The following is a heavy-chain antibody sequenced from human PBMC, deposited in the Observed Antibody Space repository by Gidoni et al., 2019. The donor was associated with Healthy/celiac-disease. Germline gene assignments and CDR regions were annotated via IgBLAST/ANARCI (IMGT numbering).Heavy chain of an antibody. D-gene: IGHD3-10*01. V-gene: IGHV4-39*01. Sequence: QLQLQESGPGLVKPSETLSITCTVSGGSSSSSSYYWGWIRQPPGKGLEWVGSIYYSGSTYYHPSLQSRVTISVDTSKNQFSLKLSSVTAADTAVYYCASPPPGDYYYGMDVWGQGTTVTVSS. CDR2: IYYSGST. CDR1: GGSSSSSSYY. CDR3: ASPPPGDYYYGMDV. J-gene: IGHJ6*02.